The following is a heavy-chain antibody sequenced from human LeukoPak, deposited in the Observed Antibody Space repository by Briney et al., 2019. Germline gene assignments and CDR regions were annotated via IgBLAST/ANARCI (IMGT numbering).Heavy chain of an antibody. CDR3: ATDFYDST. J-gene: IGHJ5*02. D-gene: IGHD3-22*01. V-gene: IGHV3-15*07. CDR1: GFTFSNAW. CDR2: IRSNSDGGTI. Sequence: GGSLRLSCATSGFTFSNAWMNWVRQAPGKGLEWVGRIRSNSDGGTIDYAAPVKGRFTLPRDDSKTTPYLQMNSLQTEDTAVYYCATDFYDSTWGQGTLVTVSS.